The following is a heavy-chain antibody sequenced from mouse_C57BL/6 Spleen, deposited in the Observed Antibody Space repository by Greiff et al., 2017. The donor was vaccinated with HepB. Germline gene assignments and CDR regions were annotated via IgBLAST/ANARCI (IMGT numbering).Heavy chain of an antibody. V-gene: IGHV1-4*01. CDR1: GYTFTSDT. CDR2: INPSSGYT. CDR3: ARETGTGAMDY. Sequence: QVQLQQSGAELARPGASVKMSCKASGYTFTSDTMHWVKQRPGQGLEWIGYINPSSGYTKYNQKFKDKATLTADKSSSTAYMQLSSLTSEDSAVYYCARETGTGAMDYWGQGTSVTVSS. J-gene: IGHJ4*01. D-gene: IGHD4-1*01.